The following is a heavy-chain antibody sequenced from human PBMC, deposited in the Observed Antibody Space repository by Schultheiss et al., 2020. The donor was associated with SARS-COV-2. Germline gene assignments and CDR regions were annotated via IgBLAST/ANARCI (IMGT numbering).Heavy chain of an antibody. V-gene: IGHV3-30*03. CDR3: TTEGVADY. J-gene: IGHJ4*02. Sequence: GGSLRLSCAASGFTFSNAWMNWVRQAPGKGLEWVAVISYDGSNKYYADSVKGRFTISRDNSKNTLYLQMNSLRAEDTAVYYCTTEGVADYWGQGTLVTVSS. CDR2: ISYDGSNK. CDR1: GFTFSNAW. D-gene: IGHD5-12*01.